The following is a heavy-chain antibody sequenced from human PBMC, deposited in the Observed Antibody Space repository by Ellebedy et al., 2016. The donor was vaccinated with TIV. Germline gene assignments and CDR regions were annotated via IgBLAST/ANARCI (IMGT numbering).Heavy chain of an antibody. J-gene: IGHJ6*03. CDR1: GFTFSSYS. CDR3: ARDRTYHYDSSGYRQRKYYMDV. Sequence: PGGSLRLSCAASGFTFSSYSMNWVRQAPGKGLEWVSYISSIGTTIHYADSVKGRFTISRDNAKNSLYLRMNSLRVEDTAVYYCARDRTYHYDSSGYRQRKYYMDVWGKGTTVTVSS. V-gene: IGHV3-48*04. D-gene: IGHD3-22*01. CDR2: ISSIGTTI.